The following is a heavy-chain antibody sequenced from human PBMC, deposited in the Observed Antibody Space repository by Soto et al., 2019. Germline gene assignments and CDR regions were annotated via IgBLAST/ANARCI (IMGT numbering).Heavy chain of an antibody. J-gene: IGHJ4*02. D-gene: IGHD5-18*01. CDR3: AALDTARVKTAGY. CDR1: GYSISTYW. V-gene: IGHV3-7*01. CDR2: VKQDGSEE. Sequence: PGGSLRLSCAASGYSISTYWMSWVRQAPGKGLEWVANVKQDGSEEYYVDSVKGRFTISRDNAKNSLYLQMNSLRAEDTAVYYCAALDTARVKTAGYWGQGTLVTVPS.